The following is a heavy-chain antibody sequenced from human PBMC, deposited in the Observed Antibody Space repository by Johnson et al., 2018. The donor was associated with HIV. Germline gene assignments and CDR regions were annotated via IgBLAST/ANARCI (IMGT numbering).Heavy chain of an antibody. V-gene: IGHV3-30*07. CDR3: ARDSTPWGGDYVAYAFDI. CDR2: ISYDESNK. Sequence: QVQLVESGGGLVQPGRSLRLSCSASGFTFGAYALSWFRQAPGKGLEWVAVISYDESNKYYVDSVKGRFTVSRDNSKNTLYLQMNSLRAEDTALYYCARDSTPWGGDYVAYAFDIWGRGTMVTVSS. D-gene: IGHD4-17*01. J-gene: IGHJ3*02. CDR1: GFTFGAYA.